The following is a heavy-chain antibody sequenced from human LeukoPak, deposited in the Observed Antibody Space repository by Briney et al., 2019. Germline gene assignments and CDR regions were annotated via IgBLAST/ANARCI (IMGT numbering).Heavy chain of an antibody. CDR1: GFTVSSDY. J-gene: IGHJ4*02. V-gene: IGHV3-66*01. Sequence: GGSLRLSCAASGFTVSSDYMSWVRQAPGKGLEWVSVIYSGGSTYYADSVKGRFTISRDNSKNTLYLQMNSLRAEDTAVYYCARDLLDYYDSSGYYYFDYWGQGARVTVSS. D-gene: IGHD3-22*01. CDR2: IYSGGST. CDR3: ARDLLDYYDSSGYYYFDY.